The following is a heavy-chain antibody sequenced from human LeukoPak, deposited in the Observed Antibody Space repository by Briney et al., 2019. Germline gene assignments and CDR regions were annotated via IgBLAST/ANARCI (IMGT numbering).Heavy chain of an antibody. CDR1: GYTFTSYG. D-gene: IGHD3-22*01. V-gene: IGHV1-18*01. J-gene: IGHJ4*02. CDR2: ISAYNGNT. Sequence: ASVKVSCKASGYTFTSYGISWVRQAPGQGLEWMGWISAYNGNTNYAQKLQGRVTMTTDTSTSTAYMELRSLRAEDTAVYYCAKERYYYDSSGYSPFDYWGQGTLVTVSS. CDR3: AKERYYYDSSGYSPFDY.